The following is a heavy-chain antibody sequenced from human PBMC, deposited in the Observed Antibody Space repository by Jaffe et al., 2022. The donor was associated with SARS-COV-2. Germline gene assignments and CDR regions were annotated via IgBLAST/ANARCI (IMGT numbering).Heavy chain of an antibody. CDR1: GGSISSYY. CDR3: ARDGSGDAWDAFDI. J-gene: IGHJ3*02. CDR2: IYYSGST. Sequence: QVQLQESGPGLVKPSETLSLTCTVSGGSISSYYWSWIRQPPGKGLEWIGYIYYSGSTNYNPSLKSRVTISVDTSKNQFSLKLSSVTAADTAVYYCARDGSGDAWDAFDIWGQGTMVTVSS. D-gene: IGHD2-15*01. V-gene: IGHV4-59*01.